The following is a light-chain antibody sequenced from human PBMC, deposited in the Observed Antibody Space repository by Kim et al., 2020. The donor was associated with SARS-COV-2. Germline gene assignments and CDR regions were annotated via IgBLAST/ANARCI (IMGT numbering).Light chain of an antibody. CDR1: EGEY. CDR2: RDR. V-gene: IGLV3-1*01. Sequence: EGEYAYRYQQEPGPVLVLDNYRDRQPASGIPLRVSGSNTGNTVTLSSSGTQAMDEAYYYCQAWDSSTVVFGGGTQLTVL. J-gene: IGLJ2*01. CDR3: QAWDSSTVV.